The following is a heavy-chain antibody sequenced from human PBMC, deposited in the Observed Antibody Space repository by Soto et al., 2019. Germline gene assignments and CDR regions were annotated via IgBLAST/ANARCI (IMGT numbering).Heavy chain of an antibody. J-gene: IGHJ5*02. CDR1: GGTFSSYA. V-gene: IGHV1-69*01. CDR3: ASSESSGWSRDNWFDP. Sequence: QVQLVQSGAEVKKPGSSVKVSCKASGGTFSSYAISWGRQAPGQGLEWMGGIIPICGTANYAQKFQGRVTITADESTSTAYMELSSLRSEDTAVYYCASSESSGWSRDNWFDPWGQGTLVTVSS. D-gene: IGHD6-19*01. CDR2: IIPICGTA.